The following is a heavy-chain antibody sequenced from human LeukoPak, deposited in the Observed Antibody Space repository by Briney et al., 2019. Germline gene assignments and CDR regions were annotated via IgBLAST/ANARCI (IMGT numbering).Heavy chain of an antibody. Sequence: GGSLRLSCAASGFTVSSNYMSWVRQAPGKGLEWVSVIYSGGSTYYADSVKGRFTISRDNSKNTLYLQMNSLRAEDTAVYYCAKDLSGGSGPKGYWGQGTLVTVSS. J-gene: IGHJ4*02. D-gene: IGHD3-10*01. CDR3: AKDLSGGSGPKGY. CDR2: IYSGGST. CDR1: GFTVSSNY. V-gene: IGHV3-53*01.